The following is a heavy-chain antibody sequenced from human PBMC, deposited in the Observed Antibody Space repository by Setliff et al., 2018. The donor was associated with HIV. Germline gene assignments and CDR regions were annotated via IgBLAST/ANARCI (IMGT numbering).Heavy chain of an antibody. V-gene: IGHV1-2*02. D-gene: IGHD3-16*02. CDR1: GGSFSNYA. CDR2: INYSNGDT. CDR3: ALANIVSTARWNH. Sequence: GASVKVSCKASGGSFSNYAITWVRQAPGQGLEWMGWINYSNGDTKYAENFQGRVTMTRDTSTSTVYMDLNRLTYDDTAVYYCALANIVSTARWNHWGRGTLVTVSS. J-gene: IGHJ5*02.